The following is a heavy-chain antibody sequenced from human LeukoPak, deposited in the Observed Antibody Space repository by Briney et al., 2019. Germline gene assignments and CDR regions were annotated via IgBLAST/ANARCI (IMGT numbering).Heavy chain of an antibody. Sequence: PSETLSLTCAVSGYSISSGYYWGWIRQPPGKGLEWIGSIYHSGSTYYNPSLKSRVTISVDTSKNQFSLKLSPVTDAHTAVYYCARKNRLWYFDLWGRGALVTVSS. CDR1: GYSISSGYY. J-gene: IGHJ2*01. CDR2: IYHSGST. D-gene: IGHD6-25*01. V-gene: IGHV4-38-2*01. CDR3: ARKNRLWYFDL.